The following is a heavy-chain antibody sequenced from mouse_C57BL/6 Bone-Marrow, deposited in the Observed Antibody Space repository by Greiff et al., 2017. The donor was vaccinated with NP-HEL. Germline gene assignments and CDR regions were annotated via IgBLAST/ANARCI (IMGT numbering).Heavy chain of an antibody. J-gene: IGHJ1*03. CDR2: IYPGSGST. Sequence: VKLQQPGAELVKPGASVKMSCKASGYTFTSYWITWVKQRPGQGLEWIGDIYPGSGSTNYNEKFKSKATLTVDTSSSTAYMQLSSLTSEDSAVYYCATYGSQYFEVWGTGTTVTVSS. D-gene: IGHD1-1*01. CDR3: ATYGSQYFEV. V-gene: IGHV1-55*01. CDR1: GYTFTSYW.